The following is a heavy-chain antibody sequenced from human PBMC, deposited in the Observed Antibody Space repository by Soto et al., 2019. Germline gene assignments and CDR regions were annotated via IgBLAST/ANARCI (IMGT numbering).Heavy chain of an antibody. CDR1: GFTFSGSV. CDR2: IRARVNNFAT. V-gene: IGHV3-73*01. CDR3: VTGAPGTWRLDP. Sequence: EVPLVQSGGGLVQPGGSVTLSCAASGFTFSGSVIHWVRQASGRGLEWVGRIRARVNNFATAYAASVKGRFTMSRDDSKSTAYLQMNSLKIEDTAVYYCVTGAPGTWRLDPWGQGTLVSVSS. J-gene: IGHJ5*02. D-gene: IGHD1-26*01.